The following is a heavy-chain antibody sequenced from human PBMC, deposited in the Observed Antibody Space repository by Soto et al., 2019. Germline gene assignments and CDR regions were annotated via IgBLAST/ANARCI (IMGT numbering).Heavy chain of an antibody. CDR3: AKANAYYYDSSGSWGAFDI. V-gene: IGHV3-43*02. D-gene: IGHD3-22*01. J-gene: IGHJ3*02. CDR2: ISGDGGST. Sequence: LSLTCAASGFTFDDYAMHWVRQAPGKGLEWVSLISGDGGSTYYADSVKGRFTISRDNSKNSLYLQMNSLRTEDTALYYCAKANAYYYDSSGSWGAFDIWGQGTMVTVSS. CDR1: GFTFDDYA.